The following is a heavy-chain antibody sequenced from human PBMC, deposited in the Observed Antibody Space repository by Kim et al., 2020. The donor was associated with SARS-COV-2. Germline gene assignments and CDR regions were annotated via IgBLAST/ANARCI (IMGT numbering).Heavy chain of an antibody. CDR2: ISGSGGST. D-gene: IGHD3-10*01. CDR3: AKDMVRGVISLNWFDP. CDR1: GFTFSSYA. J-gene: IGHJ5*02. Sequence: GGSLRLSCAASGFTFSSYAMSWVRQAPGKGLEWVSAISGSGGSTYYADSVKGRFTISRDNSKNTLYLQMNSLRAEDTAVYYCAKDMVRGVISLNWFDPWGQGTLVTVSS. V-gene: IGHV3-23*01.